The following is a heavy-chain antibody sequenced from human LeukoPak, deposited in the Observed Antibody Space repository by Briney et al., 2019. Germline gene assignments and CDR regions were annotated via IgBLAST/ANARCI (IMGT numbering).Heavy chain of an antibody. CDR1: GYTFTSYT. CDR2: INAGNGNT. Sequence: ASVKVSCKASGYTFTSYTIHWVRQAPGQRLEWMGWINAGNGNTKYSQEFQDRVTITRDTSTSTAYMELRSLRSDDTADYYCARGGRWELPRPYAFDIWGQGTMVTVSS. V-gene: IGHV1-3*01. D-gene: IGHD1-26*01. J-gene: IGHJ3*02. CDR3: ARGGRWELPRPYAFDI.